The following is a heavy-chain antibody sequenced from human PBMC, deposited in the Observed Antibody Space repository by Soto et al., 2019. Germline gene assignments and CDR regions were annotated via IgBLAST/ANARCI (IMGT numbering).Heavy chain of an antibody. CDR2: IYYSGST. CDR3: ASSTAAAGTGWSDP. V-gene: IGHV4-59*01. D-gene: IGHD6-13*01. J-gene: IGHJ5*02. Sequence: PSETLSLTCTVSGGSISSYYWSWIRQPPGKGLEWIGYIYYSGSTNYNPSLKSRVTISVDTSKNQFSLKLSSVTAADTAVYYSASSTAAAGTGWSDPSGPGTLVTVSS. CDR1: GGSISSYY.